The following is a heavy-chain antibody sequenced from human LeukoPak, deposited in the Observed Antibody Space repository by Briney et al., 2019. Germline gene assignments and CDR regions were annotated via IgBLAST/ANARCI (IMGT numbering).Heavy chain of an antibody. Sequence: SVKVSCKASGGTFSSYAISWVRQAPGQGLEWMGGIIPIFGTANYAQKFQGRVTITADKSTSTAYMELNSLRSEDTAVYYCARVPSGYTPNANYYYYGMDVWGQGTTVTVSS. V-gene: IGHV1-69*06. CDR2: IIPIFGTA. D-gene: IGHD5-12*01. CDR1: GGTFSSYA. J-gene: IGHJ6*02. CDR3: ARVPSGYTPNANYYYYGMDV.